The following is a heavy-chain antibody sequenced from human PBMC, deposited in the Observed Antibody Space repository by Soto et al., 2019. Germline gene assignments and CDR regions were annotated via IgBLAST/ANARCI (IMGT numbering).Heavy chain of an antibody. V-gene: IGHV3-48*01. CDR2: IRGSSSPI. Sequence: EVQLVESGGGLVQPGGSLRLSCAAAGFTFGDYGMNWVRQAPGKGLEWVSYIRGSSSPIYYTDSVRGRFTISRDNAKNSLSLQMDSLRAEDTAVYYCVRDSPATVLVTSFDYWGPGTLVTVSS. D-gene: IGHD4-17*01. CDR1: GFTFGDYG. J-gene: IGHJ4*02. CDR3: VRDSPATVLVTSFDY.